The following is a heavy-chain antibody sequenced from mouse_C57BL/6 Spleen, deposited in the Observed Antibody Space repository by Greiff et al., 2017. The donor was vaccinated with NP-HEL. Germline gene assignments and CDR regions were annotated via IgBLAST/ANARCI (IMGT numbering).Heavy chain of an antibody. CDR3: ARALMTTVVEGFAY. CDR1: GFTFSSYA. J-gene: IGHJ3*01. CDR2: ISDGGSYT. V-gene: IGHV5-4*03. Sequence: EVMLVESGGGLVKPGGSLKLSCAASGFTFSSYAMSWVRQTPEKRLEWVATISDGGSYTYYPDNVKGRFTISRDNAKNNLYLQMSHLKSEDTAMYYWARALMTTVVEGFAYWGQGTLVTVSA. D-gene: IGHD1-1*01.